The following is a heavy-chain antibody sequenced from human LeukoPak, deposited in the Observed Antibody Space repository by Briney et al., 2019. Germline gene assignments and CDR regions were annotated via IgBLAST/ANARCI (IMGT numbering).Heavy chain of an antibody. Sequence: SETLSLTCAVYGGSFSGYYWSWIRQPPGKGLEWIGEINHSGSTNYNPSLKSRVTISVDTSKNQFSLKLSSVTAADTAVYYCARDDNYYGSGSYYKNGYFDYWGQGTLVTVSS. D-gene: IGHD3-10*01. CDR1: GGSFSGYY. CDR3: ARDDNYYGSGSYYKNGYFDY. CDR2: INHSGST. J-gene: IGHJ4*02. V-gene: IGHV4-34*01.